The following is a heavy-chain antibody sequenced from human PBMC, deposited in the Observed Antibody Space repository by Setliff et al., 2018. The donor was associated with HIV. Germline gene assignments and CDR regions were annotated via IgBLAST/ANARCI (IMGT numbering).Heavy chain of an antibody. D-gene: IGHD3-3*01. CDR2: MFPGDSDT. J-gene: IGHJ6*03. Sequence: PGESLKISCKASGYIFNTSWIGWVRQKPGKGLEWMGFMFPGDSDTRYGPSFQGQVTISADTSISTAYVQWSSMKASDTAIYYFARLYDFWTGNSRNYYMDVWGKGTKVTVSS. V-gene: IGHV5-51*01. CDR1: GYIFNTSW. CDR3: ARLYDFWTGNSRNYYMDV.